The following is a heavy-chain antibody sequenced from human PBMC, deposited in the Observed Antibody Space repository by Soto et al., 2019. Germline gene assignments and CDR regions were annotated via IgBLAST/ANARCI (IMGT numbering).Heavy chain of an antibody. CDR3: ARDRGSLTTGDGTFDI. CDR1: GYSFSEMS. CDR2: FDGEDGQT. D-gene: IGHD4-17*01. Sequence: ASVKVSCKVSGYSFSEMSMHWVRQTPEKGLEWMGSFDGEDGQTMYAQKFQGRVTMTEDTSADTAYMELSSLRSDDTAVYYCARDRGSLTTGDGTFDIWGPGTMVTVSS. V-gene: IGHV1-24*01. J-gene: IGHJ3*02.